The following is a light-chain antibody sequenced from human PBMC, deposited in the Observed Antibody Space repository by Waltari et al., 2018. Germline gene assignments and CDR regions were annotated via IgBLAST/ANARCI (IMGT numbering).Light chain of an antibody. CDR3: QQYENFPVT. CDR1: QDIRNH. J-gene: IGKJ5*01. V-gene: IGKV1-33*01. CDR2: DTS. Sequence: DIQVTQSPSSLSASVGDRVTITCQASQDIRNHLNWYQQKTGKAPKLLIYDTSHLQTVVPSRFSGSGGGTDFTFTISSLQPEDIATYYCQQYENFPVTFGQGTRLEIK.